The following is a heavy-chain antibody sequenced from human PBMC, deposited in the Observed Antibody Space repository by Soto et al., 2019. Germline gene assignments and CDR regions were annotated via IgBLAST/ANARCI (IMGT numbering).Heavy chain of an antibody. Sequence: GGSLRLSCVASGFTFSDFWMSWVRQAPGKGLEWVAKIKRDGSEKYYVDSVRGRFTISRDNAKNSLYLQMNSLRAEDTAVYYCKRVVVEIAAPGPHDYWGRGTLVTVSS. CDR2: IKRDGSEK. V-gene: IGHV3-7*03. CDR3: KRVVVEIAAPGPHDY. D-gene: IGHD6-13*01. J-gene: IGHJ4*02. CDR1: GFTFSDFW.